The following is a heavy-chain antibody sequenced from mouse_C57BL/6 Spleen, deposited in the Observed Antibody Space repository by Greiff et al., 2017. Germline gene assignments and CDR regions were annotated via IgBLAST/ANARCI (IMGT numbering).Heavy chain of an antibody. V-gene: IGHV3-6*01. D-gene: IGHD2-1*01. Sequence: ESGPGLVKPSQSLSLTCSVTGYSITSGYYWNWIRQFPGNKLEWMGYISYDGSNNYNPSLKNRISITRDTSKNQFFLKLNSVTTEDTATYYCARVGNYGKFYYFDYWGQGTTLTVSS. J-gene: IGHJ2*01. CDR1: GYSITSGYY. CDR2: ISYDGSN. CDR3: ARVGNYGKFYYFDY.